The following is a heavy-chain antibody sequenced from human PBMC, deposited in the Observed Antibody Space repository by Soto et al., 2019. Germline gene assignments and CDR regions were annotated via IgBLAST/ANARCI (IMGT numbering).Heavy chain of an antibody. CDR3: ARGDRDYYDSRGYYPRY. Sequence: ASVKVSCKASGGTFSSYAISWVRQAPGQGLEWMGGIIPIFGTANYAQKFLGRVTITADKSTSTAYMELSSLRSEDTAVCYCARGDRDYYDSRGYYPRYWGQGTLVTVSS. CDR2: IIPIFGTA. V-gene: IGHV1-69*06. CDR1: GGTFSSYA. D-gene: IGHD3-22*01. J-gene: IGHJ4*02.